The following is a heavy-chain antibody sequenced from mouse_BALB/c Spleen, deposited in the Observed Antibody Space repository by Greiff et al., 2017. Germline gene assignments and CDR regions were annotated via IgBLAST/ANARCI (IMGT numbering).Heavy chain of an antibody. Sequence: QVQLQQSGAELVRPGASVTLSCKASGYTFTDYEMHWVKQTPVHGLEWIGAIDPETGGTAYNQKFKGKATLTADKSSSTAYMELRSLTSEDSAVYYCTRSDGNYHYWYFDDWGAGTTVTVSS. CDR1: GYTFTDYE. CDR3: TRSDGNYHYWYFDD. D-gene: IGHD2-1*01. V-gene: IGHV1-15*01. CDR2: IDPETGGT. J-gene: IGHJ1*01.